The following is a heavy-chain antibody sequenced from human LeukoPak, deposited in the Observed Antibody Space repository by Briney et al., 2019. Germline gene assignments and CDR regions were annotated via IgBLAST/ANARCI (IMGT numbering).Heavy chain of an antibody. J-gene: IGHJ4*02. V-gene: IGHV3-21*01. Sequence: GGSLRISCAASGFTFSNYGMHWVRQATGKGLEWVSSISSSSSYIYYADSVKGRFTSSRDNAKNSLYLQMNSLRAEDTAVYYCARDGGYCSGGSCYSFDYWGQGTLVTVSS. CDR1: GFTFSNYG. D-gene: IGHD2-15*01. CDR2: ISSSSSYI. CDR3: ARDGGYCSGGSCYSFDY.